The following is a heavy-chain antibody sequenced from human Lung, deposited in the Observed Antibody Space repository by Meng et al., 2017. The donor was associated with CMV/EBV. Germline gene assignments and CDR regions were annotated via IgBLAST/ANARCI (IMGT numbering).Heavy chain of an antibody. V-gene: IGHV4-31*03. CDR1: GGSISSGGFY. J-gene: IGHJ5*02. CDR2: IYYSGST. Sequence: VQLQEAGPGLVQPSQPLSLTCTVSGGSISSGGFYWSWIRQHPGKGLEWIGYIYYSGSTYYNPSLRSRVAISIDTSKNQFSLKLTSVTAADTAVYFCARTNYGDYNWFDPWGQGTLVTVSS. CDR3: ARTNYGDYNWFDP. D-gene: IGHD4-17*01.